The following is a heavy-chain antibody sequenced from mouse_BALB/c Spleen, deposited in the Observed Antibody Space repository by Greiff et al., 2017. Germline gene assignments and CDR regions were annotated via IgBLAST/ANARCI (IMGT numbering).Heavy chain of an antibody. J-gene: IGHJ2*01. V-gene: IGHV1S81*02. CDR3: ARHGNYDY. Sequence: VQLQQPGAELVKPGASVKLSCKASGYTFTSYWMHWVKQRPGQGLEWIGEINPSNGRTNYNEKFKSKATLTVDKSSSTAYMQLSSLTSEDSAVYYCARHGNYDYWGQGTTLTVSS. D-gene: IGHD2-1*01. CDR1: GYTFTSYW. CDR2: INPSNGRT.